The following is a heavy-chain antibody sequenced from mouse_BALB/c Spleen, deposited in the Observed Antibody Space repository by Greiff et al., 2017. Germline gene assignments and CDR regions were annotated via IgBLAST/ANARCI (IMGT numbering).Heavy chain of an antibody. CDR3: ARRLSMDY. Sequence: QVQLKQPGAELVKPGTSVKLSCKASGYNFTSYWINWVKLRPGQGLEWIGDIYPGSGSTNYNEKFKSKATLTVDTSSSTAYMQLSSLASEDSALYYCARRLSMDYWGQGTSVTVSS. V-gene: IGHV1-55*01. J-gene: IGHJ4*01. CDR1: GYNFTSYW. CDR2: IYPGSGST. D-gene: IGHD1-2*01.